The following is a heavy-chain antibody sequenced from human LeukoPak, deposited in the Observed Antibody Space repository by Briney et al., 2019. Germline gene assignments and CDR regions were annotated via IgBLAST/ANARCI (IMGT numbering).Heavy chain of an antibody. D-gene: IGHD6-13*01. Sequence: GGSLRLSCAASGFTFDDYTMHWVRQAPGKGLEWVSVIYSGGSTYYADSVKGRFTISRDNSKNTLYLQMNSLRAEDTAVYYCARDSSGIAAAGRFDYFDYWGQGTLVTVSS. J-gene: IGHJ4*02. CDR1: GFTFDDYT. CDR2: IYSGGST. V-gene: IGHV3-53*01. CDR3: ARDSSGIAAAGRFDYFDY.